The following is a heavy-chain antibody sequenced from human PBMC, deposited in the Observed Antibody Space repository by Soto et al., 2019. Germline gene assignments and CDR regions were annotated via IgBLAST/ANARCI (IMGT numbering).Heavy chain of an antibody. D-gene: IGHD6-19*01. Sequence: GGSLRLSCAASGFTFSSYAMSWVRQAPGKGLEWVSAISGSGGSTYYADSVKGRFTISRDNSKNTLYLQMNSLRAEDTAVYYCAKEITSSGWYIGRDYFDYWGQGTLVTVSS. V-gene: IGHV3-23*01. CDR2: ISGSGGST. CDR3: AKEITSSGWYIGRDYFDY. J-gene: IGHJ4*02. CDR1: GFTFSSYA.